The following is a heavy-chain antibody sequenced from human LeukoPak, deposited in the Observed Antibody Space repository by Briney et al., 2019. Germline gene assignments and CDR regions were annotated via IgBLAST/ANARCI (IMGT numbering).Heavy chain of an antibody. J-gene: IGHJ4*02. D-gene: IGHD3-9*01. CDR3: ARSTRRLRYFDWLLPFDY. Sequence: SETLSVTCAVCGGSFSGYYWSWIRQPPGKGLEWMGEINHSGRTNYTPSLKNRVTISVDTSKYQFSLKLSSVTAADTAVYYCARSTRRLRYFDWLLPFDYWGQGTLVTVSS. V-gene: IGHV4-34*01. CDR2: INHSGRT. CDR1: GGSFSGYY.